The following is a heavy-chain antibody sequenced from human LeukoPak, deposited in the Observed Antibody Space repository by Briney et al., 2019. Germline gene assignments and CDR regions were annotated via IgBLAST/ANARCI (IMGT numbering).Heavy chain of an antibody. J-gene: IGHJ6*03. CDR1: GGSIISYY. CDR3: ERRIAARSPPAYYYYMDV. CDR2: IYYSGST. Sequence: PSETLSLTCTVSGGSIISYYWSWIRQPPGKGLEWIGYIYYSGSTNYTPSLKSRVTISVDTSKNPFSLKLSSVTAADTAVYYCERRIAARSPPAYYYYMDVWGKGTTVTVSS. V-gene: IGHV4-59*08. D-gene: IGHD6-6*01.